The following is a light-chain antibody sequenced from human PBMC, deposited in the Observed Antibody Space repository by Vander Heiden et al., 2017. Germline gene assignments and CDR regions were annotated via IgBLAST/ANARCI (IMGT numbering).Light chain of an antibody. V-gene: IGLV2-14*01. CDR3: GSYTSSSTQV. Sequence: QSALTQPASVSGSPGPSITISCTGASRDVGGYIYVSWYQQHPGKAPKLMIYEVSNRPSGVSNRFSGSKSGNTASLTISGLQAEDEADYYCGSYTSSSTQVFGTGTKVTVL. J-gene: IGLJ1*01. CDR1: SRDVGGYIY. CDR2: EVS.